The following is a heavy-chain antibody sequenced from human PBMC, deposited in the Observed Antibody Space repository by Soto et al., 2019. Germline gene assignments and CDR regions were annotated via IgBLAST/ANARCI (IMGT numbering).Heavy chain of an antibody. CDR2: IYYSGST. D-gene: IGHD3-3*01. V-gene: IGHV4-39*01. J-gene: IGHJ6*02. CDR3: ARLYYDFWSGFDGMDV. Sequence: NPSETLSLTCTVSGGSISSSSYYWGWIRQPPGKGLEWIGSIYYSGSTYYNPSLKSRVTISVDTSKNQFSLKLSSVTAADTAVYYCARLYYDFWSGFDGMDVWGQGTTVTVSS. CDR1: GGSISSSSYY.